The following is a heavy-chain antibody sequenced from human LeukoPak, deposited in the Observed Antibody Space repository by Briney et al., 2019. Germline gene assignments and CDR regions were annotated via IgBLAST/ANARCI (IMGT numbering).Heavy chain of an antibody. V-gene: IGHV1-69*06. CDR3: ARDLGPHTMVGAFDI. CDR2: IIPIFGTA. J-gene: IGHJ3*02. CDR1: GGTFSSYA. Sequence: ASVKVSCKASGGTFSSYAISWVRQAPGQGLEWMGGIIPIFGTANYAQKFQGRVTITADKSTSTAYMELSSLKTEDTAVYYCARDLGPHTMVGAFDIWGQGTMVTVPS. D-gene: IGHD3-10*01.